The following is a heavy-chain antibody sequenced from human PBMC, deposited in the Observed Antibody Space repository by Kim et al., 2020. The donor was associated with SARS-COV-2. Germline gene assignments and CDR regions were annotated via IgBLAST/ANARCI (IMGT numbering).Heavy chain of an antibody. CDR2: RYYSGHT. V-gene: IGHV4-59*08. D-gene: IGHD2-2*01. CDR1: GGPMNNYY. CDR3: ARHRGFTSCWDS. Sequence: SETLSLTCTVSGGPMNNYYWSWIRQPPGKTLEWIGFRYYSGHTTYNPSLKTRVTISLDTAKNQISLRLNSVTAADTAIYWCARHRGFTSCWDSWGHGTLV. J-gene: IGHJ5*01.